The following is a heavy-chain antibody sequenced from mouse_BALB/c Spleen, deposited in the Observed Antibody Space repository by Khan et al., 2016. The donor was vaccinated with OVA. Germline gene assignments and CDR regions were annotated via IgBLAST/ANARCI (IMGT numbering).Heavy chain of an antibody. J-gene: IGHJ3*01. CDR2: IDPFNGGT. D-gene: IGHD3-3*01. V-gene: IGHV1S135*01. CDR1: GYSFTSYY. CDR3: VRGTFGY. Sequence: VQLQQSGPELMKPGASVNISCKASGYSFTSYYIHWVKQSHEKSLEWLGYIDPFNGGTDYNRKFKGKATLTVDKSSSTAYMHLSSLTSEDSAVYYCVRGTFGYWGQGTLVTASA.